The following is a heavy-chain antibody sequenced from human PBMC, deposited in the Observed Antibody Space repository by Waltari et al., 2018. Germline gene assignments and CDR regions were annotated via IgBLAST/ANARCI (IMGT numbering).Heavy chain of an antibody. CDR3: ARERGRGLYLDS. CDR1: GDSVSSAYW. V-gene: IGHV4-4*01. Sequence: QVQLQESAPGLVKPSGTLSLTCAVSGDSVSSAYWWRWVGQPPGKGLEWIGQNHGSGKTHDHPSLESGVTVSMDTSNNQFTLRVTSATAADTGVYGCARERGRGLYLDSWGQGPQVTVSP. CDR2: NHGSGKT. J-gene: IGHJ5*01. D-gene: IGHD2-15*01.